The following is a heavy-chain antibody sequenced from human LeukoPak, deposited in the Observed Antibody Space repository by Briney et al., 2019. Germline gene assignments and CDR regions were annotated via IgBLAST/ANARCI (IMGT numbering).Heavy chain of an antibody. CDR1: GYTFTVYY. CDR2: INPNSGGT. Sequence: ASVTVSCKASGYTFTVYYMHWVRQAPGPGLEWMGWINPNSGGTNYAQKFQGRVTMTRDTSISTAYMEPSRLRSDDTAVYYCTRDVYCSSTSCYMGYFDYWGQGTLVTVSS. CDR3: TRDVYCSSTSCYMGYFDY. V-gene: IGHV1-2*02. D-gene: IGHD2-2*02. J-gene: IGHJ4*02.